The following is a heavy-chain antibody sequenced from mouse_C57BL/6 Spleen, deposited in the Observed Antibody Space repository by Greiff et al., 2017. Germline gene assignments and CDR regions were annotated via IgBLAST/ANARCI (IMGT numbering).Heavy chain of an antibody. CDR2: IWRGGST. CDR1: GFSLTSYG. V-gene: IGHV2-5*01. J-gene: IGHJ4*01. Sequence: QVQLQQSGPGLVQPSQSLSITCTVSGFSLTSYGVHWVRQSPGKGLEWLGVIWRGGSTDYNAAFMSRLSITKDNSKSQVFFKMNSLQADDTARYYCAKIYYDYPYAMDYWGQGTSVTVSS. D-gene: IGHD2-4*01. CDR3: AKIYYDYPYAMDY.